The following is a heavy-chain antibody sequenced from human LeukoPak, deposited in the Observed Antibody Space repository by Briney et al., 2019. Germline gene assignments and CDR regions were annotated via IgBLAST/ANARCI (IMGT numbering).Heavy chain of an antibody. CDR2: IYHSGST. V-gene: IGHV4-4*02. D-gene: IGHD2-15*01. J-gene: IGHJ5*02. Sequence: PSETLSLTCAVSGGSISRSNWWSWVRQPPGKGLEWIGEIYHSGSTNYNPSLKSRVTISVDKSKNQFSLKLSSVTAADTAVYYCARRCSGGSCSSGWFDPWGQGTLVTVSS. CDR3: ARRCSGGSCSSGWFDP. CDR1: GGSISRSNW.